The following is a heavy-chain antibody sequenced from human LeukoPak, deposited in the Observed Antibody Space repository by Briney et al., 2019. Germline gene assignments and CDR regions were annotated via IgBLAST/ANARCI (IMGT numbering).Heavy chain of an antibody. CDR3: ATGTKEYSSSDY. CDR2: IYSGGST. V-gene: IGHV3-66*02. J-gene: IGHJ4*02. D-gene: IGHD6-6*01. CDR1: GFTVSSNY. Sequence: PGGSLRPSCAASGFTVSSNYMSWVRQAPGKGLEWVSVIYSGGSTYYADSVKGRFTISRDNSKNTLYLQMNSLRAEDTAVYYCATGTKEYSSSDYWGQGTLVTVSS.